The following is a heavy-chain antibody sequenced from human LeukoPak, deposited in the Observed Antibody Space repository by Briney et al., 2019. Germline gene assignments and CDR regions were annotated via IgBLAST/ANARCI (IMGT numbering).Heavy chain of an antibody. D-gene: IGHD5-12*01. Sequence: ASVKVSCKASGYTFTSYGISWVRQAPGQGLEWMVWISAYNGNTNYAQKLQGRVTMATDTSTSTAYMELRSLRSDDTAVYYCARDSGYDGYVGYWGQGTLVTVSS. CDR3: ARDSGYDGYVGY. CDR1: GYTFTSYG. CDR2: ISAYNGNT. J-gene: IGHJ4*02. V-gene: IGHV1-18*01.